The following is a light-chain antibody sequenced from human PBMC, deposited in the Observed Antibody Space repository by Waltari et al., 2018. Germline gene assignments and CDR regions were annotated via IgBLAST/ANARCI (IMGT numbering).Light chain of an antibody. CDR3: QSFDIRLSGGVV. Sequence: QSVLTQPPSMSGAPGPRVTISCTGNSSTIGAGHDVHWYQVFPGTAPKLLIYGNNNRPSGVPDRFSGSKSDTSASLAIGGLQAEDEADYYCQSFDIRLSGGVVFGGGTKVTVL. CDR2: GNN. J-gene: IGLJ3*02. CDR1: SSTIGAGHD. V-gene: IGLV1-40*01.